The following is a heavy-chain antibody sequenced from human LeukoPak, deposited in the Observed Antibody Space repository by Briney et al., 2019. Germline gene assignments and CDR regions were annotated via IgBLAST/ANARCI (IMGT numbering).Heavy chain of an antibody. CDR1: GGSISSSSYY. Sequence: SETLSLTCTVSGGSISSSSYYWGWIRQPPGKGLEWIGSISYGGSTYYNPSLKRRVTISVDTSKNQFSLKLSSVTAADTAVYYCARRSSGDAGGGRWFDPWGQGTLVIVSS. D-gene: IGHD6-19*01. CDR2: ISYGGST. V-gene: IGHV4-39*01. CDR3: ARRSSGDAGGGRWFDP. J-gene: IGHJ5*02.